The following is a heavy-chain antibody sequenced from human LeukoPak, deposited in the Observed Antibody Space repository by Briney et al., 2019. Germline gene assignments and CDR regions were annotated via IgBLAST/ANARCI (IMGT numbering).Heavy chain of an antibody. Sequence: SQTLTLTCAISGDSVSTNSAAWNWIRQSPSRGLEWLGRTYYRSKWYNEFAVSMTSRTTISPDTSKNQFYLQLSSVTPEDTAVYYCARGWRDTYGPYSFDYWGERT. D-gene: IGHD5-18*01. V-gene: IGHV6-1*01. CDR2: TYYRSKWYN. CDR1: GDSVSTNSAA. CDR3: ARGWRDTYGPYSFDY. J-gene: IGHJ4*02.